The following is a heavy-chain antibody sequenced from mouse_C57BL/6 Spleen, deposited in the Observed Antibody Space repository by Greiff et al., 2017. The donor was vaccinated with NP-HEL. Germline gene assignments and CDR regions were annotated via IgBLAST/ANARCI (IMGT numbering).Heavy chain of an antibody. CDR2: IHPNSGST. Sequence: QVQLKQPGAELVKPGASVKLSCKASGYTFTSYWMHWVKQRPGQGLEWIGMIHPNSGSTNYNEKFKSKATLTVDKSSSTAYMQLSSLTSEDSAVYYCARRGGLGLGFDYWGQGTTLTVSS. V-gene: IGHV1-64*01. CDR1: GYTFTSYW. CDR3: ARRGGLGLGFDY. J-gene: IGHJ2*01. D-gene: IGHD3-3*01.